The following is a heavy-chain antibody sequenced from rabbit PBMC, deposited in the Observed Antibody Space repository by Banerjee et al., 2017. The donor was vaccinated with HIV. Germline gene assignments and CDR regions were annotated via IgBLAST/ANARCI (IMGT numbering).Heavy chain of an antibody. V-gene: IGHV1S40*01. CDR3: ARGGSSYVDFNL. CDR1: GFSFSSSYW. D-gene: IGHD6-1*01. CDR2: IYAGSSGST. Sequence: QSLEESGGDLVKPGASLTLTCTASGFSFSSSYWICWVRQAPGKGLEWIGCIYAGSSGSTYYASWAKGRFTISKTSSTTVTLQMTSLTAADTATYFCARGGSSYVDFNLWGPGTLVTVS. J-gene: IGHJ4*01.